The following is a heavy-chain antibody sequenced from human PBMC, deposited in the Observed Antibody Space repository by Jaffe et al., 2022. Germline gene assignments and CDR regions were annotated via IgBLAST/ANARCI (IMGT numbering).Heavy chain of an antibody. V-gene: IGHV1-2*06. Sequence: QVQLVQSGAEVKKPGASVKVSCKASGYTFTGYYMHWVRQAPGQGLEWMGRINPNSGGTNYAQKFQGRVTMTRDTSISTAYMELSRLRSDDTAVYYCARVATRRYDHDGGDAFDIWGQGTMVTVSS. CDR1: GYTFTGYY. CDR2: INPNSGGT. D-gene: IGHD5-12*01. CDR3: ARVATRRYDHDGGDAFDI. J-gene: IGHJ3*02.